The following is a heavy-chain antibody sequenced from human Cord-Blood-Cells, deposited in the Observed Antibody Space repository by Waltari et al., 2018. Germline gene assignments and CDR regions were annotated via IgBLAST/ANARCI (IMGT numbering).Heavy chain of an antibody. Sequence: EVQLVEFGGGLIQPGGSLRLSCAASGFTVSSNYMSWVRQAPGKGLEWVSVIYSGGSTYYADSVKGRFTISRDNSKNTLYLQMNSLRAEDTAVYYCARDLPSRDYKGDYWGQGTLVTVSS. V-gene: IGHV3-53*01. J-gene: IGHJ4*02. CDR3: ARDLPSRDYKGDY. CDR1: GFTVSSNY. D-gene: IGHD1-20*01. CDR2: IYSGGST.